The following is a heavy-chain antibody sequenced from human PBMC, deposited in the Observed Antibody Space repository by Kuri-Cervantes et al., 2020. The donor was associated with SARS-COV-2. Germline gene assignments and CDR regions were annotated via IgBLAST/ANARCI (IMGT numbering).Heavy chain of an antibody. CDR1: GYTFTSYG. V-gene: IGHV1-18*01. CDR2: ISAYNGNT. J-gene: IGHJ5*02. CDR3: ARGGIVLMVYAQDDTNWFDP. D-gene: IGHD2-8*01. Sequence: ASVKVSCKASGYTFTSYGISWVRQAPGQGLEWMEWISAYNGNTNYAQKLQGRVTMTTDTSTSAAYMELSRLRSDDTAVYYCARGGIVLMVYAQDDTNWFDPWGQGTLVTVSS.